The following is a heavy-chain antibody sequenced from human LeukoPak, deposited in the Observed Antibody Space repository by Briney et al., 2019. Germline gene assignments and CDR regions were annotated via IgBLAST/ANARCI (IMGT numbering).Heavy chain of an antibody. Sequence: GGSLRLSCAASGFTFSSYRMSWVRQAPGKGLEWVANIKQDGSEKYYVDSVKGRFTISRDNAKNSLYLQMNSLRAEDTAVYYCARDLGEMATTLPYPFFDYWGQGTLVTVSS. J-gene: IGHJ4*02. CDR3: ARDLGEMATTLPYPFFDY. CDR1: GFTFSSYR. D-gene: IGHD5-24*01. CDR2: IKQDGSEK. V-gene: IGHV3-7*01.